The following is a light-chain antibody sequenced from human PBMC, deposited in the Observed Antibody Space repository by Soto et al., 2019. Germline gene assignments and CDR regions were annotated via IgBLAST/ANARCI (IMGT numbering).Light chain of an antibody. J-gene: IGLJ1*01. Sequence: QSVLTQPPSVSGAPGQSVTISCTGSSSNIGAGYDVHWYQQLPGRAPRLLISGNSNRPPGVPDRFSGPNSGTSASLAITGLQDEDDADYYCQSYDSSLSVSYVFGTGTKGTVL. CDR2: GNS. V-gene: IGLV1-40*01. CDR3: QSYDSSLSVSYV. CDR1: SSNIGAGYD.